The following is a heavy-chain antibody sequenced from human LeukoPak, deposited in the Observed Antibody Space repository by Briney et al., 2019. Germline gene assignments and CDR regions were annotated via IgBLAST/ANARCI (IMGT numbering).Heavy chain of an antibody. V-gene: IGHV1-18*01. CDR1: GYTFTSYG. D-gene: IGHD3-3*01. CDR3: ARDRADYDFWSGDFDY. J-gene: IGHJ4*02. CDR2: ISAYNGNT. Sequence: ASVKVSCKASGYTFTSYGISWVRRAPGQGLEWMGWISAYNGNTNYAQKLQGRVTMTTDTSTSTAYMELRSLRSDDTAVYYCARDRADYDFWSGDFDYWGQGTLVTVSS.